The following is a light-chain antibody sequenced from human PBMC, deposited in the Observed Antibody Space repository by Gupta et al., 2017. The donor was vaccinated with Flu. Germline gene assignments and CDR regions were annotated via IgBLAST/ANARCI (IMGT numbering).Light chain of an antibody. CDR1: SSHFGSNF. Sequence: QSVLTPPHSVSAAPGQKVTISCSGGSSHFGSNFVSWYQQLPGTAPKPLIYENNKRPSGIPDRFSGAKSGTSATLDITGLQTGDEADYYCGTWDSTLSAGGLFGGGTKLTVL. J-gene: IGLJ3*02. CDR2: ENN. CDR3: GTWDSTLSAGGL. V-gene: IGLV1-51*02.